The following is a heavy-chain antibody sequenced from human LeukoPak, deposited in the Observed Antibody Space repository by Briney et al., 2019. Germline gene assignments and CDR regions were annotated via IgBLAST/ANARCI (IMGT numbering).Heavy chain of an antibody. J-gene: IGHJ6*03. CDR1: GGSFSKYA. CDR2: MIPIFGTA. D-gene: IGHD3-10*01. CDR3: ATSYYYGSGTYDDYYVDV. V-gene: IGHV1-69*01. Sequence: SVKVSCKASGGSFSKYAINWVRQAPGQGLEWMGGMIPIFGTANYAQNFQGRVTITADESTSTAYMELSSLRSEDTAVYYCATSYYYGSGTYDDYYVDVWGQGTTVTVSS.